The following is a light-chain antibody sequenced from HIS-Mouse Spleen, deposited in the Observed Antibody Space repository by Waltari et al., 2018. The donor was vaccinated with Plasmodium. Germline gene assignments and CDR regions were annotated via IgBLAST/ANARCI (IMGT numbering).Light chain of an antibody. V-gene: IGLV2-14*03. J-gene: IGLJ3*02. CDR3: SSYTSSSTWV. CDR1: SREAGGYNY. CDR2: NVK. Sequence: QSALTQPASVSGSPGQSITISCTGTSREAGGYNYVSWYQQHPGKAPKLILYNVKNRPSGVSNRFSGSKSGNTASLTISGLQAEDEADYYCSSYTSSSTWVFGGGTKLTVL.